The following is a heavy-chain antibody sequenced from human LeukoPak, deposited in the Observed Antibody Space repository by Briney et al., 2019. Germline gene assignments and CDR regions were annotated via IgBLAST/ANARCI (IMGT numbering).Heavy chain of an antibody. D-gene: IGHD3-22*01. V-gene: IGHV1-46*01. J-gene: IGHJ3*02. CDR1: GYTFTSYY. Sequence: ASVKVSCKASGYTFTSYYMHWVRQAPGQGLEWMGIINPSGGSTSYAQKFQGRVTMTRDTSTSTVYMELSSLRSEDTAVYYCARSGRRPYYYDSSGLFDIWGQGTMVTVSS. CDR2: INPSGGST. CDR3: ARSGRRPYYYDSSGLFDI.